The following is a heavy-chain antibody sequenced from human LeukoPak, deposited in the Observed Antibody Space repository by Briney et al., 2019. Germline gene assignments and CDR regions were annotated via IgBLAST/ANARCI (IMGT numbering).Heavy chain of an antibody. CDR2: IYYSGST. V-gene: IGHV4-59*01. J-gene: IGHJ4*02. D-gene: IGHD3-22*01. CDR1: GGSISSYY. Sequence: SETLSLTCTVSGGSISSYYWSWIRQPPGKGLEWTGYIYYSGSTNYNPSLKSRVTISVDTSKNQFSLKLSSVTAADTAVYYCARHPLLDPPRGANYDSSGYYVDYWGQGTLVTVSS. CDR3: ARHPLLDPPRGANYDSSGYYVDY.